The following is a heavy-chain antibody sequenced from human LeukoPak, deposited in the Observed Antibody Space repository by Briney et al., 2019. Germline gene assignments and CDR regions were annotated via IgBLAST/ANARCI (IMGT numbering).Heavy chain of an antibody. CDR2: INHSGST. CDR3: ASVGLGFGVNWFDP. CDR1: GGSFSGYY. J-gene: IGHJ5*02. D-gene: IGHD3-10*01. Sequence: SETLSLTCAVYGGSFSGYYWSWIRQPPGKGLEWIGEINHSGSTNYNPSLKSRVTISVDTSKNQFSLKLSSVTAADTAVYYCASVGLGFGVNWFDPWGQGTLVTVSS. V-gene: IGHV4-34*01.